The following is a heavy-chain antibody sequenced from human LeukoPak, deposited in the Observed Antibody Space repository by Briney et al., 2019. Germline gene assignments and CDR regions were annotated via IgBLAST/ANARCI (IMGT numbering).Heavy chain of an antibody. Sequence: GGSLRLSCAASGFTFSNYAMTWVRQAPGKGLEWDSAISGSGGNAYYADSVKGRFTISRDNSKNTLYLQMNSLGAEDTAVYYCTSQAGTTHYYYYGMDVWGQGTTVTVSS. V-gene: IGHV3-23*01. J-gene: IGHJ6*02. CDR3: TSQAGTTHYYYYGMDV. D-gene: IGHD1-7*01. CDR2: ISGSGGNA. CDR1: GFTFSNYA.